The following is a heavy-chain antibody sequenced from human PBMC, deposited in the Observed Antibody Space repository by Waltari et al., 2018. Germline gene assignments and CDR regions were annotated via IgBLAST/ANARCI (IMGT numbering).Heavy chain of an antibody. CDR3: AKAQQGDYYYMDV. J-gene: IGHJ6*03. V-gene: IGHV3-43D*04. CDR2: ISWDGGST. D-gene: IGHD6-13*01. Sequence: EVQLVESGGVVVQPGGSLRLSCAASGFTFDDSAMHWVRQAPGKGLEWVSLISWDGGSTYYADSVKGRFTISRDNSKNSLYLQMNSLRAEDTALYYCAKAQQGDYYYMDVWGKGTTVTVSS. CDR1: GFTFDDSA.